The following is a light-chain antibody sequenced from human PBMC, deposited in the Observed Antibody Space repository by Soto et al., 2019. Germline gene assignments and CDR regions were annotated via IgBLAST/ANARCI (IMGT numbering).Light chain of an antibody. V-gene: IGKV3-15*01. Sequence: EIVMTQSPATLSVSPGEGATLSCRASQSVYSTLAWYQQKPGQAPRLLIHGASTRATGIPARFSGSGSGTDFTLTISSLQSEDFAVYYCQQYNNWPPWTFGQGTKVDIK. CDR3: QQYNNWPPWT. J-gene: IGKJ1*01. CDR2: GAS. CDR1: QSVYST.